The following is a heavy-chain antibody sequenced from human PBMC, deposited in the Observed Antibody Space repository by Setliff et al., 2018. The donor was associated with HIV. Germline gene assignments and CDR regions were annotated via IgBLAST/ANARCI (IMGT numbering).Heavy chain of an antibody. CDR3: ARGHYYDGSGYYLRAFDI. D-gene: IGHD3-22*01. CDR2: IYTSGST. Sequence: SETLSLTCTVSGGSISSGSYYWSWIRQPAGKGLEWIGRIYTSGSTNYNPSLKSRVSISVDTSKNQLSLKLSSVTAADTAVYYCARGHYYDGSGYYLRAFDIWGQGTMVTVSS. J-gene: IGHJ3*02. V-gene: IGHV4-61*02. CDR1: GGSISSGSYY.